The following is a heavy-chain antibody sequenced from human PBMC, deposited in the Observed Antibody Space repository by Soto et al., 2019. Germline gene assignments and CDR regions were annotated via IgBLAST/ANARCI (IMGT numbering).Heavy chain of an antibody. CDR2: INPSGGST. CDR1: GYTFTSYY. CDR3: ARVYCSCGSCYGIDY. D-gene: IGHD2-15*01. Sequence: QVQLVQSGAEVKKPGASVKVSCKASGYTFTSYYMHWVRQAPGQGLEWMGIINPSGGSTSYAQKCQGRVTMTRDTSTSTVYMELSSLSSEDTAVYYCARVYCSCGSCYGIDYWGQGTLVTVSS. J-gene: IGHJ4*02. V-gene: IGHV1-46*01.